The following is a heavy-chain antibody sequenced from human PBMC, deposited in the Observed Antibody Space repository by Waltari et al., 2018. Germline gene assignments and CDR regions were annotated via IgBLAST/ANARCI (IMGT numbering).Heavy chain of an antibody. D-gene: IGHD1-26*01. J-gene: IGHJ4*02. Sequence: QVQLQESRPGLVKPSETLSLTCTVSGGSFSNHYGSWIRQPPAEGLEWIGYIYYSGSTGYNPSLKSRVTISVDTSKNQFSRKRTSVTAADTAVYYCAREGSYFNYWGQGTLVTVSS. CDR2: IYYSGST. CDR1: GGSFSNHY. CDR3: AREGSYFNY. V-gene: IGHV4-59*11.